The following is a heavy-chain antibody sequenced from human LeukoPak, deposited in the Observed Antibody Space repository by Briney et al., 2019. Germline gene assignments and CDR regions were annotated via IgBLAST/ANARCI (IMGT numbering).Heavy chain of an antibody. D-gene: IGHD2-2*01. CDR2: ISSRSSYI. J-gene: IGHJ4*02. V-gene: IGHV3-21*01. Sequence: GGSLTLSCAASGFTFSSYSMNCVRQAPGKGLEGVSSISSRSSYIYYADSVKGLFTISRDNAKNALYLRMNSLRDEDTDVYYCARDRLYRSTSCSDYWGPGTLVTVSS. CDR3: ARDRLYRSTSCSDY. CDR1: GFTFSSYS.